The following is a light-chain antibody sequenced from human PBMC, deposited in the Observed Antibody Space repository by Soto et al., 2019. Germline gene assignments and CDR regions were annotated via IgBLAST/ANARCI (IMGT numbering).Light chain of an antibody. J-gene: IGLJ3*02. CDR3: SSYTSSSTIWV. V-gene: IGLV2-11*01. Sequence: QSALTQPRSVSGSPGQSVTISCTGTSSDVGGYNYVSWYQQHPGKAPKLMIYDVSKRPSGVPDRFSGSKSGNTASLTISGLQAEDEADYYCSSYTSSSTIWVFGGGTKLTVL. CDR1: SSDVGGYNY. CDR2: DVS.